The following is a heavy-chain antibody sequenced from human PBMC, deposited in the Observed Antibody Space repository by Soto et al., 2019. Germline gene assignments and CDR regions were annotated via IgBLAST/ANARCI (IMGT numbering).Heavy chain of an antibody. V-gene: IGHV4-30-2*01. D-gene: IGHD1-26*01. J-gene: IGHJ5*02. Sequence: SETLSLTCAFSGCSISSGGYSWSWIRQPPGKGLEWIGYIYHSGSTYYNPSLKSRVTISVDRSKNQFSLKLSSVTAEDTAIYYCTKFSGPSSAPAALGPGTLVTVS. CDR2: IYHSGST. CDR3: TKFSGPSSAPAA. CDR1: GCSISSGGYS.